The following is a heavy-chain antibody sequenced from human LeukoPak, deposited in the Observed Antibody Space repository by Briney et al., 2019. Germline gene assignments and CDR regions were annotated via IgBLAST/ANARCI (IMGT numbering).Heavy chain of an antibody. V-gene: IGHV1-69*05. CDR2: IIPIFGTA. J-gene: IGHJ4*02. CDR3: ARGGWDSSSPFDY. Sequence: SVKVSCKASGGTFSSYAISWVRQAPGQGLEWMGGIIPIFGTANYAQKFQGRVTITTDESTSTAYMELSSLRSEDTAVYYCARGGWDSSSPFDYWGQGTLVTVSS. D-gene: IGHD6-6*01. CDR1: GGTFSSYA.